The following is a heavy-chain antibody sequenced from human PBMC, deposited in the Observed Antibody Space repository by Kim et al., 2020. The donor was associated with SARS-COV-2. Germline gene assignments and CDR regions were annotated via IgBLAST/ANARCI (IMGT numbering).Heavy chain of an antibody. CDR2: ISGSGGST. J-gene: IGHJ5*02. CDR3: AKDFGDLRWFGAMNWFDP. D-gene: IGHD3-10*01. V-gene: IGHV3-23*01. CDR1: GFTFSSYA. Sequence: GGSLRLSCAASGFTFSSYAMSWVRQAPGKGLEWVSAISGSGGSTYYADSVKGRFTISRDNSKNTLYLQMNSLRAEDTAVYYCAKDFGDLRWFGAMNWFDPWGQGTLVTVSS.